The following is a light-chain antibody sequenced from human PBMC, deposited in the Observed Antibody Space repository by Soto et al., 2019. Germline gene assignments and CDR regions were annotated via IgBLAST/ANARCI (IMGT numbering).Light chain of an antibody. CDR1: QGISRW. Sequence: DIQMTQSPSTLSASLGDRVTITCRASQGISRWLAWYQQKPGKAPKVLIYDASNLESGVPSRFSGSGSGTEFTLTISSLQPDDLATYYCQHYNSYSMYTFGQGTKLEI. CDR3: QHYNSYSMYT. V-gene: IGKV1-5*01. CDR2: DAS. J-gene: IGKJ2*01.